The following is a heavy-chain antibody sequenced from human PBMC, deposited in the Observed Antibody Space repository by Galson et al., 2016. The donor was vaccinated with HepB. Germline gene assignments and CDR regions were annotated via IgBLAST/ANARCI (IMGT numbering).Heavy chain of an antibody. CDR1: GYSFTNYG. CDR3: ARALFRGKYYGSDF. J-gene: IGHJ4*02. Sequence: SVKVSCKASGYSFTNYGISWVRQAPGQGLEWLGWINGYNVNTNSGEKLQGRVALTTDTSTTTAYMELRSLRSDDTAVYYCARALFRGKYYGSDFWGQGSLVTVSS. CDR2: INGYNVNT. V-gene: IGHV1-18*01. D-gene: IGHD2/OR15-2a*01.